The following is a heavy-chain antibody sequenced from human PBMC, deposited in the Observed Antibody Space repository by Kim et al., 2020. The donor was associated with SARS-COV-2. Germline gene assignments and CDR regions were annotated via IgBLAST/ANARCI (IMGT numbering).Heavy chain of an antibody. CDR2: SGAST. CDR3: AKRYSSGG. J-gene: IGHJ4*02. V-gene: IGHV3-23*01. Sequence: SGASTNYADSVKGRFTISRDNTKNTLYLQMNSLRAEDTAVYYCAKRYSSGGWGQGTLVTVSS. D-gene: IGHD5-18*01.